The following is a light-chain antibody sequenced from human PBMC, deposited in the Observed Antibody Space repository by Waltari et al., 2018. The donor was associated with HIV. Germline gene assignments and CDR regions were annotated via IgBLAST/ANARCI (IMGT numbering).Light chain of an antibody. J-gene: IGLJ2*01. CDR1: SSDVWSYNL. V-gene: IGLV2-23*02. CDR2: EVS. CDR3: CSYASTTDTYVV. Sequence: QSALTQPASVSGSPGQSITISCTGTSSDVWSYNLVSWYQQPPGKAPKLIIYEVSKRPSGVSNRSSGSKSGSTASLTISGLQPEDEADYCCCSYASTTDTYVVFGGGTKLTVL.